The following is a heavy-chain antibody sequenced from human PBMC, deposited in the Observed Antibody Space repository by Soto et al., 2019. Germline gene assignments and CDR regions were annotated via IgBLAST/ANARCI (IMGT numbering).Heavy chain of an antibody. CDR1: VGSIISGGYY. CDR3: ARDPLELRGAFDI. V-gene: IGHV4-31*03. D-gene: IGHD1-7*01. Sequence: SETLSLTCTLSVGSIISGGYYWSWIRQHPGKGLEWIGYIYYSGSTYYNPSLKSRVTISVDTSKNQFSLKLSSVTAADTAVYYCARDPLELRGAFDIWGQGTMVTVSS. CDR2: IYYSGST. J-gene: IGHJ3*02.